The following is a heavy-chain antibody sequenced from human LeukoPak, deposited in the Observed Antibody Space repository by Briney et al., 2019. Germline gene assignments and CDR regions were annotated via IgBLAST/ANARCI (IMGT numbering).Heavy chain of an antibody. V-gene: IGHV3-66*01. D-gene: IGHD3-10*01. CDR2: IYSGGST. J-gene: IGHJ4*02. CDR3: AREITMVRGVIGL. CDR1: GFTVSSNY. Sequence: GGSLRLSCAASGFTVSSNYMSWVRQAPGQGLDWVSVIYSGGSTYYADSVKGRFTISRDNSKNTLYLQMNSLRAEDTAVYYCAREITMVRGVIGLWGQGTLVTVSS.